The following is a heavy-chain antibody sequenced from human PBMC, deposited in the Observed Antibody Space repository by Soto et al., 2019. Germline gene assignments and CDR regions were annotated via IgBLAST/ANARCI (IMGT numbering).Heavy chain of an antibody. Sequence: VSVKLSCKASGYTFTSYDINWGRQATGQGPEWMGWMNPNSGNTGYAQKFQGRVTMTRNTSISTAYMELSSLRSEDTAVYYCARGITIFGVVPGWGQGTLVTVSS. D-gene: IGHD3-3*01. CDR2: MNPNSGNT. J-gene: IGHJ4*02. CDR1: GYTFTSYD. CDR3: ARGITIFGVVPG. V-gene: IGHV1-8*01.